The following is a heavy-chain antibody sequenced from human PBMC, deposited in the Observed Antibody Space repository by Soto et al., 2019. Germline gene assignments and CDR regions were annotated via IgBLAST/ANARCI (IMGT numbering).Heavy chain of an antibody. CDR1: GFTFSSYW. CDR3: ARSLQGPGAFDI. J-gene: IGHJ3*02. CDR2: INSDGSST. Sequence: EVQLVESGGGLVQPGGSLRLSCAASGFTFSSYWMHWVRQAPGKGLVWVSRINSDGSSTTYAASVKGRFSISRDNAKNTLDMQMNRLRAEDTAVYYCARSLQGPGAFDIWGQGTMVTVAT. V-gene: IGHV3-74*01.